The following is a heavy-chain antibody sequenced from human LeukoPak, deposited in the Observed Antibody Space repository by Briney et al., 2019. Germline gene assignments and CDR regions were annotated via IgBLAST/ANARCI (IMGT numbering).Heavy chain of an antibody. D-gene: IGHD1-14*01. CDR1: GFNFDDYG. CDR2: ISWDGGST. J-gene: IGHJ6*03. Sequence: GGSLRLSCLASGFNFDDYGMHWVRQRPGKGLEWVALISWDGGSTYYRDSVKGRFAISRDSNENSLYLQMNSLRAEDTAVYYCARVGPWVNPDYYYYYMDVWGKGTTVTVSS. CDR3: ARVGPWVNPDYYYYYMDV. V-gene: IGHV3-43D*03.